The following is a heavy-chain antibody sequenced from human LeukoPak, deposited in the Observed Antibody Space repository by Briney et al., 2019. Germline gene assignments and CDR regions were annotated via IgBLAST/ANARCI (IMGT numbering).Heavy chain of an antibody. Sequence: PVASVKVSCKASRGTFSSYAISWVRLAPGQGLEWMGGITPIFGTSIYAQKFQGRVTITADESTSTAFMELSSLISEDTAVYYCARDRPGRHCSSTRCYTASPFDPWGQGTLVTVSS. CDR2: ITPIFGTS. V-gene: IGHV1-69*13. CDR3: ARDRPGRHCSSTRCYTASPFDP. CDR1: RGTFSSYA. D-gene: IGHD2-2*02. J-gene: IGHJ5*02.